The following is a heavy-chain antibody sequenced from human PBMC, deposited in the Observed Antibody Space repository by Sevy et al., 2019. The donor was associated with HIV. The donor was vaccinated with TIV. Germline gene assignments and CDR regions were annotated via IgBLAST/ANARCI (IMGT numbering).Heavy chain of an antibody. Sequence: GGSLRLSCAASGFSFSSYAMHWVRQAPGKGLEWVAVISYGGSNKYQADSVKGRFTISRDNSNNTLFLQMNSLKAEDTAVYYCAGEMGEILGRDAFDVWGRGTMVTVSS. D-gene: IGHD1-26*01. V-gene: IGHV3-30-3*01. CDR3: AGEMGEILGRDAFDV. J-gene: IGHJ3*01. CDR2: ISYGGSNK. CDR1: GFSFSSYA.